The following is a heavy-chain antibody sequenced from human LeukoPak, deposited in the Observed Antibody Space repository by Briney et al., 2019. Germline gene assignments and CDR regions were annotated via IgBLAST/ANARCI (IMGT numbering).Heavy chain of an antibody. CDR2: TYFRSKWYY. CDR3: ARDPVGGSTIFDS. Sequence: SQTLSPTCAISGDSVSSDSAAWNWIRQSPSRGLEWLAGTYFRSKWYYDYALAVKGRITINPDTSKNQFSLQLNSVTPEDTAVYFCARDPVGGSTIFDSWGQGTLVTVSS. D-gene: IGHD1-26*01. V-gene: IGHV6-1*01. CDR1: GDSVSSDSAA. J-gene: IGHJ4*02.